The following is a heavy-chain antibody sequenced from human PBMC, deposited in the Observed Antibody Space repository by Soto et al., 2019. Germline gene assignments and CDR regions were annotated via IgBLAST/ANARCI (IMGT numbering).Heavy chain of an antibody. D-gene: IGHD7-27*01. CDR2: IKQDGSEE. CDR3: ARGLGIRGNWFDP. Sequence: EVQLVESGGGLVQPGGSLRLSCAASGFTFSSYWMSWVRQAPGKGLEWVANIKQDGSEEYYVDSVKGRFTISRDNAKNSLYLQMNSLRAEDTAVYYCARGLGIRGNWFDPWGQGTLVTVSS. J-gene: IGHJ5*02. CDR1: GFTFSSYW. V-gene: IGHV3-7*01.